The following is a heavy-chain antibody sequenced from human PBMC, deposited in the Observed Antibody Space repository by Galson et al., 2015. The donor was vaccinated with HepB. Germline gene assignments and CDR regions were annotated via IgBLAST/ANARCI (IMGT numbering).Heavy chain of an antibody. CDR1: GFTFSSYS. J-gene: IGHJ4*02. CDR3: AREPRPRRYYYDSRTFGPVDY. V-gene: IGHV3-30-3*01. Sequence: SLRLSCAASGFTFSSYSLDWVRQAPGKGLEWVAGISSDGSNKYYADSVKGRFSISRDKSKNTLYLQMNSLRTEDTAVYYCAREPRPRRYYYDSRTFGPVDYRGQGSLVTVSS. CDR2: ISSDGSNK. D-gene: IGHD3-22*01.